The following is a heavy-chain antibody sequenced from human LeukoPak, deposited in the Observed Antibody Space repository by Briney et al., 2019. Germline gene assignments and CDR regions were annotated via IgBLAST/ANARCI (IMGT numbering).Heavy chain of an antibody. CDR1: GYTFTVYY. V-gene: IGHV1-69*06. D-gene: IGHD2-2*01. J-gene: IGHJ4*02. CDR2: IIPIFGTA. CDR3: ASMRLGEDIVVVPAAD. Sequence: GASVKVSCKTSGYTFTVYYMHWVRQAPGQGLEWMGGIIPIFGTANYAQKFQGRVTITADKSTSTAYMELSSLRSEDTAVYYCASMRLGEDIVVVPAADWGQGTLVTVSS.